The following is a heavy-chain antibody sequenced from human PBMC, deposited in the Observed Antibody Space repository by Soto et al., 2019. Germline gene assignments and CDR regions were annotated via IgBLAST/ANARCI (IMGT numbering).Heavy chain of an antibody. Sequence: QVQLVQSGAEVKKPGASVKVSCKASGYTFTSYDINWVRQATGQGLEWMGWMNPNSGNTGYAQKFRGRVTMTRNTSLSTAEMELSSLRSEDTAVYYGARERTGTTSMDVWGQGTTVTVS. CDR2: MNPNSGNT. D-gene: IGHD1-1*01. V-gene: IGHV1-8*01. CDR1: GYTFTSYD. CDR3: ARERTGTTSMDV. J-gene: IGHJ6*02.